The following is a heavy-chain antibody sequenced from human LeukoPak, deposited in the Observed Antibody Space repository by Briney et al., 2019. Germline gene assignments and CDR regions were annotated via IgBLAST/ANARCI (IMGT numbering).Heavy chain of an antibody. V-gene: IGHV1-69*05. Sequence: ASVKVSCKASGGTFRSYAISWVRQAPGQGLEWMGGIIPIFGTANYAQKFQGRVTITTDESTSTAYMELSSLRSEDTAVYYCARSGYCTNGVCYSYWFDPWGQGTLVTVSS. CDR2: IIPIFGTA. CDR1: GGTFRSYA. CDR3: ARSGYCTNGVCYSYWFDP. J-gene: IGHJ5*02. D-gene: IGHD2-8*01.